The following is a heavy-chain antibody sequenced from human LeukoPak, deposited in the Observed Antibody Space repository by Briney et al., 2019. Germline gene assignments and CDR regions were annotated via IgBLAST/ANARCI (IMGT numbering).Heavy chain of an antibody. J-gene: IGHJ4*02. D-gene: IGHD2-2*01. CDR1: GFTFTDEY. CDR2: INPYSGAI. CDR3: ARDPKSQLLLDY. V-gene: IGHV1-2*02. Sequence: ASVKVSCKSSGFTFTDEYIHWVRQAPGRELEWMGWINPYSGAINYAQKFQGRVTLTRDTSISTAYMELSRLTSGDTAVYYCARDPKSQLLLDYWGQGTLVTVS.